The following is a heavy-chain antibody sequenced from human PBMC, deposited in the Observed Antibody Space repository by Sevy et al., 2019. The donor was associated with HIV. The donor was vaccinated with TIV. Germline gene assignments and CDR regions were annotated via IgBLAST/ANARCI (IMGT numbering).Heavy chain of an antibody. CDR1: GFTFSSYD. J-gene: IGHJ5*02. V-gene: IGHV3-48*03. CDR2: ISSSSSSI. Sequence: GGSPRLSCTASGFTFSSYDMNWVRQAPGKGLEWVSKISSSSSSIYYADSVKGRFTISRDNAKNSLNLQMNSLRAEDTAVYYCTRNGGAFDNGFDPWGQGTLVTVSS. D-gene: IGHD2-8*01. CDR3: TRNGGAFDNGFDP.